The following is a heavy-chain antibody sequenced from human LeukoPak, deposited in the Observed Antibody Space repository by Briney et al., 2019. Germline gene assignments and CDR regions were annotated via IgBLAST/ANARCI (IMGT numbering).Heavy chain of an antibody. D-gene: IGHD6-13*01. CDR1: GGSISSYY. CDR3: ARGISSSWYV. J-gene: IGHJ4*02. V-gene: IGHV4-34*01. Sequence: SETLSLTCTVSGGSISSYYWSWIRQPPGKGLEWIGEINHSGSTNYNPSLKSRVTISVDTSKNQFSLKLSSVTAADTAAYYCARGISSSWYVWGQGTLVTVSS. CDR2: INHSGST.